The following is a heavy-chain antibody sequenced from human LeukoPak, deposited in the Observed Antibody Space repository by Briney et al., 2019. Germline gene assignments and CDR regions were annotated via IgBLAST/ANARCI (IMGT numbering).Heavy chain of an antibody. D-gene: IGHD1-26*01. CDR1: GGTFTSYA. Sequence: SVKVSCKASGGTFTSYAISWVRQAPGQGLEWMGRIIPIFGTANYAQKFQGRVTITTDESKSTAYTELSSLRSEDTAVYYCARGAATARDAFDIWGQGTMVTVSS. J-gene: IGHJ3*02. CDR2: IIPIFGTA. CDR3: ARGAATARDAFDI. V-gene: IGHV1-69*05.